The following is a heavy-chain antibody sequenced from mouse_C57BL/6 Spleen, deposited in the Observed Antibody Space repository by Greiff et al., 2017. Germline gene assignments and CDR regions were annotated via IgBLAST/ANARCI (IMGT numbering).Heavy chain of an antibody. CDR2: IDPSDSET. D-gene: IGHD1-1*01. J-gene: IGHJ4*01. CDR3: ARLALRSLYAMDY. Sequence: QVQLQQPGAELVRPGSSVKLSCKASGYTFTSYWMHWVKQRPIQGLEWIGNIDPSDSETHYNQKFKDKDTLTVDKSSSPAYMQLSSLTSEDSAVYYCARLALRSLYAMDYWGQGTSVTVSS. V-gene: IGHV1-52*01. CDR1: GYTFTSYW.